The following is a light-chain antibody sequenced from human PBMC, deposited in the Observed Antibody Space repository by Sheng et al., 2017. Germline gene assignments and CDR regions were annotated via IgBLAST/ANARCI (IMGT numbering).Light chain of an antibody. Sequence: SSELTQPPSVSVSPGQTVKITCAGEKLGGRYASWYQQRPGQAPRLVXYRDSKRPSGIPERFSGSTSGTIATLTIRGAQSVDEADYFCQAWYSASYFFGSGTWVSVL. J-gene: IGLJ1*01. V-gene: IGLV3-1*01. CDR3: QAWYSASYF. CDR2: RDS. CDR1: KLGGRY.